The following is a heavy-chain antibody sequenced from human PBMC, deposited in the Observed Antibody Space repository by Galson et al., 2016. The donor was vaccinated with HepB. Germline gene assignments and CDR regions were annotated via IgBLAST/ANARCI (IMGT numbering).Heavy chain of an antibody. CDR3: AKGSGRAGYNCVPIES. CDR1: GFTFRNYA. V-gene: IGHV3-23*01. J-gene: IGHJ4*02. Sequence: SLRLSCAASGFTFRNYAMSWVRQAPGKGLEWLASISGSGGDTYIADSVEGRFTISRDNSNNTVDLQMHSLKVEDTAVYFCAKGSGRAGYNCVPIESWGQGTLVPVSS. D-gene: IGHD1-20*01. CDR2: ISGSGGDT.